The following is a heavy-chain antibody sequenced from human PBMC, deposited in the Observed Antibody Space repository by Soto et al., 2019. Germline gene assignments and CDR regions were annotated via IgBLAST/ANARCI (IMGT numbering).Heavy chain of an antibody. CDR3: ARSYRNYYDSSGYYCDY. D-gene: IGHD3-22*01. J-gene: IGHJ4*02. CDR1: GFTFSSYD. Sequence: PGGSLRLSCAASGFTFSSYDMHWVRQATGKGLEWVSAIGTAGDPYYPDSVKGRFTISRDNAKNSLYLQMNSLRAEDTAVYYCARSYRNYYDSSGYYCDYWGQGTLVTVSS. V-gene: IGHV3-13*05. CDR2: IGTAGDP.